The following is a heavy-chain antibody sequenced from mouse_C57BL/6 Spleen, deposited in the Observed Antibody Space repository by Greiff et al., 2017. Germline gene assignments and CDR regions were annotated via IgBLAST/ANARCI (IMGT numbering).Heavy chain of an antibody. CDR2: IWSDGST. CDR3: AGGGGSTVVAPYWYFDV. Sequence: QVQLKESGPGLVAPSQSLSITCTVSGFSFTSYGVHWVRQPPGKGLEWLVVIWSDGSTTYNSDLKSRLSISKDNSKSQVFLKMISLQTYDTAMYYCAGGGGSTVVAPYWYFDVWGTGTTVTVSS. V-gene: IGHV2-6*03. CDR1: GFSFTSYG. D-gene: IGHD1-1*01. J-gene: IGHJ1*03.